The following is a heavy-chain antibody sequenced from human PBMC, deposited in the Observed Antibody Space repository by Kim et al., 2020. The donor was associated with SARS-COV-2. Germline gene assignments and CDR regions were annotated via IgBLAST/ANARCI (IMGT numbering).Heavy chain of an antibody. Sequence: ASVKVSCKASGGPFSSYAISWVRQAPGQGLEWMGGIIPIFGTANYAQKFQGRVTITADESTSTAYMELSSLRSEDTAVYYCAGVRGYCSSTSCPTYFDYWGQGTLVTVSS. CDR1: GGPFSSYA. CDR3: AGVRGYCSSTSCPTYFDY. J-gene: IGHJ4*02. D-gene: IGHD2-2*01. V-gene: IGHV1-69*13. CDR2: IIPIFGTA.